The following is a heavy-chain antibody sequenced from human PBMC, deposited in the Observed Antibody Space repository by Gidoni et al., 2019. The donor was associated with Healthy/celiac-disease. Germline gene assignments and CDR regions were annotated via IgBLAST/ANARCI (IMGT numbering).Heavy chain of an antibody. D-gene: IGHD2-21*02. CDR1: GFTFSSYS. CDR2: ISSSSSTI. Sequence: EVQLVASGGGLVQPGGSLRLSCAASGFTFSSYSMNWVRQAPGKGLEWGSYISSSSSTIYYADSVKGRFTISRDNAKNSLYLQMNSLRDEDTAVYYGAREPPPDIVVVTAIRWYFYGMDVWGQGTTVAVSS. V-gene: IGHV3-48*02. J-gene: IGHJ6*02. CDR3: AREPPPDIVVVTAIRWYFYGMDV.